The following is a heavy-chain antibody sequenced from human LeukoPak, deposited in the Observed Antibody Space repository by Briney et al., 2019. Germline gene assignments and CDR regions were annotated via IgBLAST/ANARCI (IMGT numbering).Heavy chain of an antibody. J-gene: IGHJ6*02. CDR2: IYSGDIGGYT. CDR3: ARDPNYYNYGMDV. V-gene: IGHV3-66*01. CDR1: GFTVSNSY. Sequence: GGSLRLSCAASGFTVSNSYMSWVRQAPGKGLEWVSVIYSGDIGGYTYYSDSVKGRFTISRDNSKNTLNLQMNSLRDEDTAVYYCARDPNYYNYGMDVWGQGTMVAVSS.